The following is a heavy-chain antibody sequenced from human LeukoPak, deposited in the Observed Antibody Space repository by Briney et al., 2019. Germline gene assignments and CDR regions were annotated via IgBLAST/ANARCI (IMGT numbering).Heavy chain of an antibody. Sequence: GGSLRLSCTTSGFTFSDYAVSWVRQAPGKGLEWIGFIRNKANSGTTEYAASVKGRCTISRDDSKTIADLQLSSRKTEDTAVDSSGCSSGAFDIWGQGTMVTVSS. CDR1: GFTFSDYA. V-gene: IGHV3-49*04. CDR3: GCSSGAFDI. CDR2: IRNKANSGTT. D-gene: IGHD3-22*01. J-gene: IGHJ3*02.